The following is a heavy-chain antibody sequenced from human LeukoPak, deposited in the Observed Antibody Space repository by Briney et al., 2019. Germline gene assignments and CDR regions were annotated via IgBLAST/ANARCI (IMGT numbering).Heavy chain of an antibody. CDR3: ARTDYGDDLLGDY. J-gene: IGHJ4*02. V-gene: IGHV4-59*04. CDR2: IYYSGST. D-gene: IGHD4-17*01. Sequence: SETLSLTCTVSGGSLSSYYWSWIRQPPGRGLEWIGYIYYSGSTYYNPSLKSRVTISVDTSKNQFSLKLSSVTAADTAVYYCARTDYGDDLLGDYWGQGTLVTVSS. CDR1: GGSLSSYY.